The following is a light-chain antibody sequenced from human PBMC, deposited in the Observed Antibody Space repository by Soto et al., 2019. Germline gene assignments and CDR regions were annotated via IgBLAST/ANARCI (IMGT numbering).Light chain of an antibody. V-gene: IGKV3-15*01. CDR1: QSVSSY. CDR3: QQYNNWPLT. Sequence: EVVMTQSPATLSVSPGEGATLSCRASQSVSSYLAWYQQKPGQAPRLLIYGASTRATGIPARFSGSGSGTEFTLTISSLQSEDSVVYYCQQYNNWPLTFGQGTRLEIK. CDR2: GAS. J-gene: IGKJ5*01.